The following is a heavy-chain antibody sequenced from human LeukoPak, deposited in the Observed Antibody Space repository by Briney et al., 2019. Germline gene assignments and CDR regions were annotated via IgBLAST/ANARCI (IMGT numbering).Heavy chain of an antibody. J-gene: IGHJ3*02. CDR1: GGPISSYY. Sequence: SETLSLTCTVSGGPISSYYWSWIRQPPGKGLEWIGYIYYSGSTNYNPSLKSRVTISVDTSKNQFSLKLSSVTAADTAVYYCARVYYYDSSGYYVGAFDIWGQGTMVTVSS. D-gene: IGHD3-22*01. CDR2: IYYSGST. V-gene: IGHV4-59*01. CDR3: ARVYYYDSSGYYVGAFDI.